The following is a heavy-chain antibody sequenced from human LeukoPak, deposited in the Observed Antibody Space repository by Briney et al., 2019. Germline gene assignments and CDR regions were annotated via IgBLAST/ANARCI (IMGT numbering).Heavy chain of an antibody. CDR2: INPNSGGT. V-gene: IGHV1-2*02. CDR3: ARGLSFGESLLSAQDF. CDR1: GYTFTGYY. D-gene: IGHD3-10*01. Sequence: ASVKVSCKASGYTFTGYYMHWGRQAPGQGLEWMGWINPNSGGTKYSQKFQGRVTMTRDTSINTAYMELNRQRSYDTAVYYCARGLSFGESLLSAQDFWGRETLVTVSS. J-gene: IGHJ4*02.